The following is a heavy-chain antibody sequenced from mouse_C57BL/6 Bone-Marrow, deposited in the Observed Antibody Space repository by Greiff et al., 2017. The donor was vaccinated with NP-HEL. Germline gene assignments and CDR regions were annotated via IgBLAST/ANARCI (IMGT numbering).Heavy chain of an antibody. CDR2: IYPGSGNT. CDR3: AREARLGDY. V-gene: IGHV1-76*01. Sequence: SGAELVRPGASVKLSCKASGYTFTDYYINWVKQRPGQGLEWIARIYPGSGNTYYNEKFKGKATLTAEKSSSTAYMQLSSLTSEDSAVYFCAREARLGDYWGQGTTLTVSS. CDR1: GYTFTDYY. D-gene: IGHD3-1*01. J-gene: IGHJ2*01.